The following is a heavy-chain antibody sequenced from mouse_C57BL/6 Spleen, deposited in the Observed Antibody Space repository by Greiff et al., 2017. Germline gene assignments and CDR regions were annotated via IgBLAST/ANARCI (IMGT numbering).Heavy chain of an antibody. Sequence: QVQLQQSGAELVRPGALVTLSCKASGYTFTDYEMHWVKQTPVHGLEWIGAIDPETGGTAYNQKFKGKAILTADKSSSTAYMGLRSLTSEDSAVYYSTRRYSNYSAWFAYWGQGTLVTVSA. CDR1: GYTFTDYE. D-gene: IGHD2-5*01. CDR2: IDPETGGT. V-gene: IGHV1-15*01. J-gene: IGHJ3*01. CDR3: TRRYSNYSAWFAY.